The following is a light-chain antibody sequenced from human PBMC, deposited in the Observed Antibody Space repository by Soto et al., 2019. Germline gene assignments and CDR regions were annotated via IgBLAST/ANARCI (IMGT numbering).Light chain of an antibody. CDR1: QSINSW. V-gene: IGKV1-5*03. CDR3: QQYNSYPLT. J-gene: IGKJ1*01. CDR2: KAS. Sequence: DVQMTQSPPTLSASEGERVTITCRASQSINSWLAWYQQKPGKAPKLLIYKASSLESGVPSRFSGSRSGTEFTLTIASLQPDDFATYHCQQYNSYPLTFGLGTKVEIK.